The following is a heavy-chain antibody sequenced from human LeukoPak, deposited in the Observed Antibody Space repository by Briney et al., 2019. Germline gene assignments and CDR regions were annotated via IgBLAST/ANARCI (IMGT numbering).Heavy chain of an antibody. CDR3: ARDMRGAATPLPLGWFDP. CDR2: IGSSISYI. J-gene: IGHJ5*02. CDR1: GCTFSSYS. D-gene: IGHD2-15*01. Sequence: GGSLRLSCAASGCTFSSYSMKWVRQAPGKGLEWVSFIGSSISYISYADSVKGRFTISRDNAKNSLYLQMNSLRGEDTAVYYCARDMRGAATPLPLGWFDPWGQGTLVTVSS. V-gene: IGHV3-21*01.